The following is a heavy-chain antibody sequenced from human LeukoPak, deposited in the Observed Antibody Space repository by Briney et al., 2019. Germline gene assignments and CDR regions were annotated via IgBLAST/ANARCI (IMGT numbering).Heavy chain of an antibody. D-gene: IGHD4-11*01. Sequence: PSETLSLTCTASGGSISSYYWSWIRQPPGKGLEWIGEINHSGSTNYNPSLKSRVTISVDTSKNQFSLKLSSVTAADTAVYYCARHTVTIPYFDYWGQGTLVTVSS. CDR3: ARHTVTIPYFDY. V-gene: IGHV4-34*01. CDR2: INHSGST. J-gene: IGHJ4*02. CDR1: GGSISSYY.